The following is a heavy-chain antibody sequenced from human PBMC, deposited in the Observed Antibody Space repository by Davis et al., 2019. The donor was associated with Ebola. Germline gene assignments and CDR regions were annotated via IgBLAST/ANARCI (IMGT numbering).Heavy chain of an antibody. D-gene: IGHD6-13*01. CDR1: GGSISSGGYS. Sequence: PSETLSLTCAVSGGSISSGGYSWSWIRQPPGKGLEWIGYIYHSGSTYYNPSLKSRVTISVDRSKNQFSLKLSSVTAADTAVYYCARARGGQQLGAHFDYWGQGTLVTVSS. J-gene: IGHJ4*02. V-gene: IGHV4-30-2*02. CDR3: ARARGGQQLGAHFDY. CDR2: IYHSGST.